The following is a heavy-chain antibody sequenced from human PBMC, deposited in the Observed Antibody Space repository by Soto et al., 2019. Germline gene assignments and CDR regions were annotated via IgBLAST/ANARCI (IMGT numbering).Heavy chain of an antibody. D-gene: IGHD3-16*01. J-gene: IGHJ4*02. CDR2: ISKDGSNY. CDR3: AKDPRNYVCGSGFDY. Sequence: QVQLVESGGGVVQPGMSLRLSCAASGFTFSTYGMHWVRQAPGKGLEWVAVISKDGSNYYHADSVKGRFTISRDNSKNTLFLQMNSLRAEDTAVYYCAKDPRNYVCGSGFDYWGQGTPVTVSS. CDR1: GFTFSTYG. V-gene: IGHV3-30*18.